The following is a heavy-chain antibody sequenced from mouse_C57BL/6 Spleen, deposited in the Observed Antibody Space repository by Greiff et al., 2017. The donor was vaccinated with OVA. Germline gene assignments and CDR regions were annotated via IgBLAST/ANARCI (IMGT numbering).Heavy chain of an antibody. CDR2: IDPSDSYT. Sequence: VQLQQPGAELVMPGASVKLSCKASGYTFTSYWMHWVKQRPGQGLEWIGEIDPSDSYTNYNQKFKGKSTLTVDKSSSTAYMQLSSLTSEDSAVYYCARSGSSFPYYFDYWGQGTTLTVSS. CDR3: ARSGSSFPYYFDY. D-gene: IGHD1-1*01. V-gene: IGHV1-69*01. J-gene: IGHJ2*01. CDR1: GYTFTSYW.